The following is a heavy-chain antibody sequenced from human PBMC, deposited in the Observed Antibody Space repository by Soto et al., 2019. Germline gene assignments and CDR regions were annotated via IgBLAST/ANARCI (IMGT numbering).Heavy chain of an antibody. V-gene: IGHV3-21*01. CDR2: ISSSSSYI. J-gene: IGHJ4*02. D-gene: IGHD3-10*01. Sequence: GGSLRLSCAASGFTFSSYSMNWVRQAPGKGLEWVSSISSSSSYIYYADSVKGRFTISRDNAKNSLYLQMNSLRAEDTAVYYCARGRGSGSFSDYWGQGTLVTVSS. CDR3: ARGRGSGSFSDY. CDR1: GFTFSSYS.